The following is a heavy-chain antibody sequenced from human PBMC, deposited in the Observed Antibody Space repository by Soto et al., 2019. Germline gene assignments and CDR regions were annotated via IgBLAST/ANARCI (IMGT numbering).Heavy chain of an antibody. CDR2: ITSTGDT. CDR3: AKEITAFSSPRVDP. Sequence: EVQLLESGGGLVQPGGSLRLSCAASGFTLNYYAINWVRQAPGKGLEWVSAITSTGDTYYVDSVKGRFTISRDNSKNNPEQQMNSLKAGDTAVYYCAKEITAFSSPRVDPWGQGTLVTVSS. V-gene: IGHV3-23*01. CDR1: GFTLNYYA. J-gene: IGHJ5*02. D-gene: IGHD3-3*02.